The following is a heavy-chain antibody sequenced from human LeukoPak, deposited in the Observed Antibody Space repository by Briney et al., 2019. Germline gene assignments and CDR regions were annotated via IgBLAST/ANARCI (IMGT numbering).Heavy chain of an antibody. CDR3: ARYIVSYPHDAFDI. V-gene: IGHV4-59*01. CDR2: IYYSGST. Sequence: PSETLSLTCTVSGGSISIYYWSWIRQPPGEGLEWIGYIYYSGSTSYNPPLKSRVTISVDTSKKQFSLKLSSVAAADTAFYYCARYIVSYPHDAFDIWGQGTMVTVSS. J-gene: IGHJ3*02. D-gene: IGHD1-26*01. CDR1: GGSISIYY.